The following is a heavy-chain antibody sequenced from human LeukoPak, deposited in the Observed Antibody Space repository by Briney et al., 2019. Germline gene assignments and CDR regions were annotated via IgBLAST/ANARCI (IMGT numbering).Heavy chain of an antibody. Sequence: GGSLRLSCAASGFTFSSHGMNWVRQAPGKGLEWVSYISSSGSTIYYADSVKGRFTISRDNAKNSLYLQMNSLRAEDTAVYYCAREFSGSNYGFPFDYWGQGTLVTVSS. CDR1: GFTFSSHG. D-gene: IGHD1-26*01. CDR3: AREFSGSNYGFPFDY. J-gene: IGHJ4*02. V-gene: IGHV3-48*01. CDR2: ISSSGSTI.